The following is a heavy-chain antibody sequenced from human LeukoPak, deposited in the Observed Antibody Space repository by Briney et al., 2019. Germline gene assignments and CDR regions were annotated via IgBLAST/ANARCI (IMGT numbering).Heavy chain of an antibody. D-gene: IGHD3-22*01. J-gene: IGHJ5*02. CDR3: ARDWSSSGSGGWFDP. V-gene: IGHV1-2*02. Sequence: GASVKVSCKASGYTFTGYYMHWVRQAPGQGLEWMGWINPNSGGTNYAQKFQGRVTMTRDTSISTAYMELSRLRSDDTAVYYCARDWSSSGSGGWFDPWGQGTLVTVSS. CDR2: INPNSGGT. CDR1: GYTFTGYY.